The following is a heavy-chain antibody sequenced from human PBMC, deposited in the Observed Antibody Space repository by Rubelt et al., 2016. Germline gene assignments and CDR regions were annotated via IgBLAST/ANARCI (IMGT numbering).Heavy chain of an antibody. J-gene: IGHJ5*02. CDR2: ISYDGSNK. Sequence: GFTFSSYAMHWVRQAPGKGLEWVAVISYDGSNKYYADSVKGRFTISRDNSKNTLYLQMNSLRAEDTAVYYCARVTLDSSSWYWFDPWGQGTLVTVSS. CDR3: ARVTLDSSSWYWFDP. CDR1: GFTFSSYA. D-gene: IGHD6-13*01. V-gene: IGHV3-30*04.